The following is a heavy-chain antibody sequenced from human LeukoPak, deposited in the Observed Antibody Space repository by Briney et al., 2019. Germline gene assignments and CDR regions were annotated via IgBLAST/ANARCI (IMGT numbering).Heavy chain of an antibody. V-gene: IGHV1-18*04. D-gene: IGHD1-26*01. J-gene: IGHJ3*02. CDR1: GYTFTGYY. CDR2: IIPILGIA. Sequence: ASVKVSCKASGYTFTGYYMHWVRQAPGQGLEWMGRIIPILGIANYAQKLQGRVTMTTDTSTSTAYMELRSLRSDDTAVYYCASAWELLDAFDIWGQGTMVTVSS. CDR3: ASAWELLDAFDI.